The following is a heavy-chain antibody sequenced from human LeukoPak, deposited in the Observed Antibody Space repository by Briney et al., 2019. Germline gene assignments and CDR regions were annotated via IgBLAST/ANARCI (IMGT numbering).Heavy chain of an antibody. CDR1: GFTFSSYS. Sequence: GSLRLSCAASGFTFSSYSMNWVRQAPGKGLEWVSSISSSSSYIYYADSVKGRFTISRDNAKNSLYLQMNSLRAEDTAVYYCARAEGYCTNGVCLNYYYYYYMDVWGKGTTVTVSS. J-gene: IGHJ6*03. CDR3: ARAEGYCTNGVCLNYYYYYYMDV. V-gene: IGHV3-21*01. D-gene: IGHD2-8*01. CDR2: ISSSSSYI.